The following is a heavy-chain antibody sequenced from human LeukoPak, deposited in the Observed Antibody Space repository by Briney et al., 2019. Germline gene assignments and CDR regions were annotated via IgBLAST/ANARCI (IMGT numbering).Heavy chain of an antibody. J-gene: IGHJ6*02. V-gene: IGHV3-66*01. CDR2: IYSGGST. D-gene: IGHD3-9*01. Sequence: GGSLRLSCAASGFTVSSNYMSWVRQAPGKGLEWVSVIYSGGSTYYADSVKGRFTISRDNSKNTLYLQMNSLRAEDTAVYYCALNEILTPPPDYSSSSVMDVGGQG. CDR3: ALNEILTPPPDYSSSSVMDV. CDR1: GFTVSSNY.